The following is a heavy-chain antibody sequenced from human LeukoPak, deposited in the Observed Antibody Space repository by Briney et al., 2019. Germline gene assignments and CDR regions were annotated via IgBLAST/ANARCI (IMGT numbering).Heavy chain of an antibody. CDR2: INHSGST. Sequence: PSETLSLTCAVYGGSFSGYYWSWIRQPPGKGLEWIGKINHSGSTNYNPSLKSRVTISVDTSKNQFSLKLSSVTAADTAVYYCARGRGRHIVVVAAIFYFDYWGQGTLVTVSS. V-gene: IGHV4-34*01. J-gene: IGHJ4*02. D-gene: IGHD2-21*02. CDR1: GGSFSGYY. CDR3: ARGRGRHIVVVAAIFYFDY.